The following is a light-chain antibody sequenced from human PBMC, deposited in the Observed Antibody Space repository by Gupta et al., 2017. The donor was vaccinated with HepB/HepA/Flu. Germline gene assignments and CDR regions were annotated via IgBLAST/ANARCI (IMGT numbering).Light chain of an antibody. V-gene: IGKV3-15*01. CDR3: QQENNCPWT. Sequence: IVITQSPGTLSMSLGEGATLSCRASQSVSNNLAWYQQKPGQAPRLLISAASTRATGVPARFSGGGSGTEFTLTISSLQTEDFAVYYCQQENNCPWTFGQGTKLEIK. CDR1: QSVSNN. J-gene: IGKJ2*01. CDR2: AAS.